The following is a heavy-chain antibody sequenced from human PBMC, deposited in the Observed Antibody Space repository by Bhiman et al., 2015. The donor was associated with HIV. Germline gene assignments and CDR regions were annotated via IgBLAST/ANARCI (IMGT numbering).Heavy chain of an antibody. CDR2: ISGSGGST. J-gene: IGHJ4*02. V-gene: IGHV3-23*04. D-gene: IGHD6-13*01. CDR3: AKDGRGIVEAADYLDY. Sequence: EVQLVESGGGLVKPGGSLRLSCAASGFTFSSHSMTWVRQAPGKGLEWVSAISGSGGSTYYADSVKGRFTISRDNSKNTLYLQLNSLRAEDTAVYYCAKDGRGIVEAADYLDYWGQGTLVTVSS. CDR1: GFTFSSHS.